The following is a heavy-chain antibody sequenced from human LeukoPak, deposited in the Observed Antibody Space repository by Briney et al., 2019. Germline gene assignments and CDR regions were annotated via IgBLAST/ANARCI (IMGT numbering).Heavy chain of an antibody. CDR1: GGTFSSYA. Sequence: SVKVSCKASGGTFSSYAISWVRQAPGQGFEWMGGIIPIFGTANYAQKFQGRVTITTDESTSTAYMELSSLRSEDTAVYYCARSLSWGIQLWSHWFDPWGQGTLVTVSS. CDR2: IIPIFGTA. D-gene: IGHD5-18*01. V-gene: IGHV1-69*05. J-gene: IGHJ5*02. CDR3: ARSLSWGIQLWSHWFDP.